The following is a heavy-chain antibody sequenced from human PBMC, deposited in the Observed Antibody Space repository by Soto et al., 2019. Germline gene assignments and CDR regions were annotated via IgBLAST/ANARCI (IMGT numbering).Heavy chain of an antibody. CDR2: IYYSGST. J-gene: IGHJ1*01. CDR1: GGSMSSYY. Sequence: SETLSLTCTVSGGSMSSYYWSWIRQPPGKGLEWIGYIYYSGSTTYNPSLRSRVTISVDTSKNQFSLKLSSVTAADTAVYYCARLGHVYYYDSSGYREYFQHWGQGTLVTVSS. D-gene: IGHD3-22*01. CDR3: ARLGHVYYYDSSGYREYFQH. V-gene: IGHV4-59*01.